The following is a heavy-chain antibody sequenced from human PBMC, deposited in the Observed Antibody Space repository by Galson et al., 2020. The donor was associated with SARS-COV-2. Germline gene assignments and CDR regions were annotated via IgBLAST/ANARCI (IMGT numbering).Heavy chain of an antibody. CDR1: GGSISSYY. CDR2: IYYSGST. CDR3: ARADYSNNRGYYYYGMDV. D-gene: IGHD4-4*01. V-gene: IGHV4-59*01. J-gene: IGHJ6*02. Sequence: SQTLSLTCTVSGGSISSYYWSWIRQPPGKGLEWIGYIYYSGSTNYNPSLKSRVTISVDTSKNQFSLKLSSVTAADTAVYYCARADYSNNRGYYYYGMDVWGQGTTVTVSS.